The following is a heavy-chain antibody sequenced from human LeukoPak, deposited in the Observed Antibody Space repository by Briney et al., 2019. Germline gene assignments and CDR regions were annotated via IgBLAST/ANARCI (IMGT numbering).Heavy chain of an antibody. D-gene: IGHD3-9*01. J-gene: IGHJ4*02. CDR2: ISYDGSNK. Sequence: GGSLRLSCAASGFTFSSYAMEWVRQAPGKGLEWVAVISYDGSNKYYADYVKGRFTISRDNSKNTLYLQMNSLRAEDTAVYYCARDNYDILPAYPLYFFDYWRQGTLLTVSS. CDR1: GFTFSSYA. CDR3: ARDNYDILPAYPLYFFDY. V-gene: IGHV3-30*04.